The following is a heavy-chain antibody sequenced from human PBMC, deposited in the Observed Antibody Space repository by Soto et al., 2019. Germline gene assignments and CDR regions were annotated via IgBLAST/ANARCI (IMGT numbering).Heavy chain of an antibody. CDR3: ARGWLRDPWMY. Sequence: EVQLVESGGGLVKPGGSLTVSCAASGFIFSSYTMNWVRQAPGKGLEWVSSISASSTYIYYADSLKGRFTISRDNAYNSLYLQMNSRRAEDTAVYYCARGWLRDPWMYWGQGTLVTVSS. CDR1: GFIFSSYT. V-gene: IGHV3-21*01. J-gene: IGHJ4*02. D-gene: IGHD5-12*01. CDR2: ISASSTYI.